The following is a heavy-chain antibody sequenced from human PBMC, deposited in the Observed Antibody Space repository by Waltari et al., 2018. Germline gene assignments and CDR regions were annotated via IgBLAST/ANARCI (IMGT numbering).Heavy chain of an antibody. CDR1: GGSISSYY. CDR2: IYTSGST. D-gene: IGHD1-26*01. V-gene: IGHV4-4*07. J-gene: IGHJ3*02. Sequence: QVQLQESGPGLVKPSETLSLTCTVSGGSISSYYWSWIRHAAGKGLEWIGRIYTSGSTNYNPSLKSRVTMSVDTSKNQFSLKLSSVTAADTAVYYCARDESIVGATDDAFDIWGQGTMVTVSS. CDR3: ARDESIVGATDDAFDI.